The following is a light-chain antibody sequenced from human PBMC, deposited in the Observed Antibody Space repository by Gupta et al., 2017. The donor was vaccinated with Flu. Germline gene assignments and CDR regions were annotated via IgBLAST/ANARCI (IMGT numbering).Light chain of an antibody. V-gene: IGKV3-11*01. CDR1: QSVSTY. J-gene: IGKJ2*01. Sequence: EIVLTQSPHILSLSPGERATLSCRASQSVSTYLAWYQKKPGQAPRLLIYDAAKRATGIPAKFSGSGAGTDVTLTISSREPEDVAVYYCQKRTNWPPYTFGQGTKLEIK. CDR3: QKRTNWPPYT. CDR2: DAA.